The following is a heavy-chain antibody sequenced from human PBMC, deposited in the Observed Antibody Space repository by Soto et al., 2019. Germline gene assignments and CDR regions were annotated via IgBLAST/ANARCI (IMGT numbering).Heavy chain of an antibody. D-gene: IGHD3-10*01. V-gene: IGHV3-23*01. CDR1: GFTFSSYA. CDR2: ISGSGGST. J-gene: IGHJ4*02. Sequence: GGSLRLSCAASGFTFSSYAMSWVRQAPGKGLEWVSAISGSGGSTYYADSVKGRFTISRDNSKNTLYLQMNGLRLDDTAVYYCVTAVRTRLDNWGPGTRVTVSS. CDR3: VTAVRTRLDN.